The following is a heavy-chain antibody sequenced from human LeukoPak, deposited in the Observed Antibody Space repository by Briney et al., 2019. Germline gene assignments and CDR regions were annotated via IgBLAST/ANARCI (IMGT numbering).Heavy chain of an antibody. V-gene: IGHV4-4*07. D-gene: IGHD6-13*01. Sequence: PSETLSLTCTVSGGSINFYYWSWIRQPAGKGLEWIGRIYSTGSTNYSPSLKSRVTMSVDKSKNQFSLNLSSVTAADTAVYYCARGIADPYSLDFWGQGTLVTVSS. CDR1: GGSINFYY. CDR2: IYSTGST. CDR3: ARGIADPYSLDF. J-gene: IGHJ4*02.